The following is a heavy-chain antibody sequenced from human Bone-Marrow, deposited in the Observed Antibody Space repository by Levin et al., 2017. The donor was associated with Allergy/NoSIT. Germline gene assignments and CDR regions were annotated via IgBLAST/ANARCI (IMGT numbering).Heavy chain of an antibody. CDR3: ARGYSNGPGHDC. CDR2: INYSGTT. D-gene: IGHD5-18*01. Sequence: PSETLSLTCTVSGYSISSGGPYWSWIRQHPGKGLEWIGIINYSGTTHYNPSLKSRVTISLDTSKSQFSLNLNSVTAADTAVYFCARGYSNGPGHDCWGQGTLVTVSS. V-gene: IGHV4-31*03. J-gene: IGHJ4*02. CDR1: GYSISSGGPY.